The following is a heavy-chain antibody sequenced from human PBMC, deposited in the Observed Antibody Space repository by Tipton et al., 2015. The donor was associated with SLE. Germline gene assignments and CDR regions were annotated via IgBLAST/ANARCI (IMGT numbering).Heavy chain of an antibody. Sequence: TLSLTCTVSGGSISSYYWSWIRQPPGKGLEWIGYIYYSGSTNSTPSLKSRVTLSVDTSKNQFSLKLSSVTAADTAVYYCARDLGSSWSFYYYGMDVWDQETTGTVAS. CDR3: ARDLGSSWSFYYYGMDV. J-gene: IGHJ6*02. CDR2: IYYSGST. D-gene: IGHD6-13*01. V-gene: IGHV4-59*01. CDR1: GGSISSYY.